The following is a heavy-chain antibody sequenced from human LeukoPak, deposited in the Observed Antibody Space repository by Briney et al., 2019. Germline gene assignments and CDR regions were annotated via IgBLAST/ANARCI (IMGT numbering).Heavy chain of an antibody. CDR3: ARDRSSSGWYYFDY. Sequence: SETLSLTCTVSGASISSYHWSWIRQPAGEGLEWIGRIYTSGSTNYNPSLKSRVTMSVDTSKNQFSLKLTSVTAADTAVYYCARDRSSSGWYYFDYWGQGTLVTVSS. CDR2: IYTSGST. J-gene: IGHJ4*02. V-gene: IGHV4-4*07. CDR1: GASISSYH. D-gene: IGHD6-19*01.